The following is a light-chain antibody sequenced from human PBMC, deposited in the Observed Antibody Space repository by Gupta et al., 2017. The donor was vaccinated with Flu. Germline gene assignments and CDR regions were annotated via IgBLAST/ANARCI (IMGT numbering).Light chain of an antibody. V-gene: IGLV2-14*01. CDR1: TSDVGGYDS. CDR3: SSHTTTSTVI. Sequence: QSALTQPASVSGSPGQSITISCTGTTSDVGGYDSVSWYQQHPDKAPKLITYEVSDRPSGVSNRFSGSKSGNTASLTISGLQAADEADYYCSSHTTTSTVIFGGGTKVTVL. CDR2: EVS. J-gene: IGLJ2*01.